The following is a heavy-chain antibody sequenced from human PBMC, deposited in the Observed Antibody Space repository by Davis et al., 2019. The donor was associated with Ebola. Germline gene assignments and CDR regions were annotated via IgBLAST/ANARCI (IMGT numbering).Heavy chain of an antibody. D-gene: IGHD3-10*01. Sequence: GESLKISCAASGFTFSNYRMHWVRQNPGTGLVWVSRIKNDGSSTTYADSVKGRFTISRDNAKNTLYLQMNSLRAEDTAVYYCARCSPQRCALWGGGDFYYGFDVWGTGTTVTVSS. CDR1: GFTFSNYR. CDR2: IKNDGSST. CDR3: ARCSPQRCALWGGGDFYYGFDV. J-gene: IGHJ6*04. V-gene: IGHV3-74*01.